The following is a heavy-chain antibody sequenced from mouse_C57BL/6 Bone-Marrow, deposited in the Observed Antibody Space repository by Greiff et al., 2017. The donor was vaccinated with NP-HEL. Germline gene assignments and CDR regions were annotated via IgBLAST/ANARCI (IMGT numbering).Heavy chain of an antibody. CDR1: GYTFTSYW. D-gene: IGHD1-2*01. Sequence: QVQLQQPGAELVRPGSSVKLSCKASGYTFTSYWMHWVKQRPIQGLEWIGNIDPSDSETHYNQKFKDKATLTVDKSSSTAYMQLSSLTSEDSAVYYCARRGHYDGAMDYWGQGTSVTVSS. CDR3: ARRGHYDGAMDY. J-gene: IGHJ4*01. V-gene: IGHV1-52*01. CDR2: IDPSDSET.